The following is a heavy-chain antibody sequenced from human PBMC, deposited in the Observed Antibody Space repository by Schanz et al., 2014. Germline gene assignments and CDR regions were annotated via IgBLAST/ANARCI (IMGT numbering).Heavy chain of an antibody. Sequence: QVQLVQSGGEVKKPGASATVSCKASGYTFNNHGISWVRQAPGQSLEWLGWINPANGNTHYSPRLNGRVSISSDTAASTVYLHFSSLKTDDTAVYDCARDLIAAAESWFDPWGQGTPITVSS. CDR1: GYTFNNHG. D-gene: IGHD6-13*01. V-gene: IGHV1-18*01. CDR2: INPANGNT. CDR3: ARDLIAAAESWFDP. J-gene: IGHJ5*02.